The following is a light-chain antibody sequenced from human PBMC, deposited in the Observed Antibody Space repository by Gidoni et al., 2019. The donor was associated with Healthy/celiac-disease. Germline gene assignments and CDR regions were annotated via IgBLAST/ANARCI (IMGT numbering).Light chain of an antibody. Sequence: EIVMTHSPAPLSVSPGERATLSCRASQSVSIYLAWYQQKPGQAPRLLIYGASTRDTGIPARFSGSGSGTEFTLTISSLQSEDFAVYYCQQYNNWPRTFGQXTKVEIK. J-gene: IGKJ1*01. CDR3: QQYNNWPRT. CDR2: GAS. V-gene: IGKV3-15*01. CDR1: QSVSIY.